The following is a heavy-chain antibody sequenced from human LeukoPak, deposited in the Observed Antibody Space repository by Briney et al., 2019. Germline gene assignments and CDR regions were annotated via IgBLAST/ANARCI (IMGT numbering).Heavy chain of an antibody. CDR3: ARLNREERGGTYYYYYYYMDV. J-gene: IGHJ6*03. CDR1: GYSFTSFW. Sequence: GESLKISCEGSGYSFTSFWIGWVRQMPGKGLEWMGIINPRDSDTRYSPSFQGQVTISADKSISTAYLQWSSLKASDTAMYYCARLNREERGGTYYYYYYYMDVWGKGTTVTVSS. CDR2: INPRDSDT. V-gene: IGHV5-51*01. D-gene: IGHD1/OR15-1a*01.